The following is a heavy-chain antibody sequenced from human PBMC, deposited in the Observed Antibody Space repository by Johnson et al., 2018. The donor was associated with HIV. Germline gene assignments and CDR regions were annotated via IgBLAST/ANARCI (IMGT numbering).Heavy chain of an antibody. V-gene: IGHV3-74*03. CDR3: AKVDCGGDTCAGYDPFDL. J-gene: IGHJ3*01. D-gene: IGHD2-21*01. CDR2: IYNDGSRT. Sequence: EKLVESGGGVVQPGGSLRLSCAASGFAFRTYWMVWVRQVPGKRPVWVARIYNDGSRTTYADSVRGRFTISRDNAKYTVDLQMNSLRVEDTAVYYCAKVDCGGDTCAGYDPFDLWGQGTLVTVSS. CDR1: GFAFRTYW.